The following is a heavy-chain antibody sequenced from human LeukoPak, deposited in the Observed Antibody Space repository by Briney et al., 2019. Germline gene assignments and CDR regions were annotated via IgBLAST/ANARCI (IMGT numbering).Heavy chain of an antibody. CDR2: INTDGSST. CDR1: GLTFSSYW. V-gene: IGHV3-74*01. Sequence: GGSLRLSCAASGLTFSSYWMHWVRQAPGKGLVWVSRINTDGSSTSYADSVKGRFTISRDNAKNTLYLQMNSLRAEDTAVYYCARERLTSHNWFDPWGQGTLVTVSS. D-gene: IGHD2-2*01. J-gene: IGHJ5*02. CDR3: ARERLTSHNWFDP.